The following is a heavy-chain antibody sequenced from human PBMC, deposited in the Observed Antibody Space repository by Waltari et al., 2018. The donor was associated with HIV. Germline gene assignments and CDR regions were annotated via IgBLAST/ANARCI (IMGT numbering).Heavy chain of an antibody. CDR1: GYTFTDYY. J-gene: IGHJ5*02. D-gene: IGHD2-21*01. Sequence: QVQLVQSGAEVKQPGASVKVSCKASGYTFTDYYLHWVRQAPGQGPEWMGRINPYSGGTKYAQKFQGRVIMTRDTSISTAYMELSSLRSDDTAVYYCARDGGEFEVANWFDPWGQGTLVSVSS. CDR3: ARDGGEFEVANWFDP. V-gene: IGHV1-2*06. CDR2: INPYSGGT.